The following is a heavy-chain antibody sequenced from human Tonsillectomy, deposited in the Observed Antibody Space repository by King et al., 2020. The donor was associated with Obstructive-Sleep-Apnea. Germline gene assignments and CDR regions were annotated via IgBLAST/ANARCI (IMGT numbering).Heavy chain of an antibody. CDR3: ARQGYGSGAYNWFDP. CDR2: ISYSGST. Sequence: HVQLQESGPGLVKPSETLSLTCTVSGGSISSYYWSWIRQPPGKGLEWIGYISYSGSTHYNPSLKSRVTISLDTSKNHFSLKLSSVTAADTAVYYCARQGYGSGAYNWFDPWGQGTLVTVSS. D-gene: IGHD3-10*01. CDR1: GGSISSYY. V-gene: IGHV4-59*08. J-gene: IGHJ5*02.